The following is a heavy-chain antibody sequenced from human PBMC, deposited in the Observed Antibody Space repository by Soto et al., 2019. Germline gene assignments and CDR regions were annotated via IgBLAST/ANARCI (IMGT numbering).Heavy chain of an antibody. CDR3: ARDRGRTMVRGPGDAFDI. V-gene: IGHV1-46*01. CDR1: GYTFTSYY. CDR2: INPSGGST. D-gene: IGHD3-10*01. J-gene: IGHJ3*02. Sequence: QVQLVQSGAEVKKPGASVKVSCKASGYTFTSYYMHWVRQAPGQGLEWMGIINPSGGSTSYAQKFQGRVNMTRDTTTITVYMELSSLRSEDTAVYYCARDRGRTMVRGPGDAFDIWGQGTMVTVSS.